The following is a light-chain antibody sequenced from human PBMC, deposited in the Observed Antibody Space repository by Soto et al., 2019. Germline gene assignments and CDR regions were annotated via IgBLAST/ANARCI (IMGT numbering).Light chain of an antibody. Sequence: EIVMTQSPATLSVSPGERATLSFRASQSVSSKLAWFQHKPGQAPRLLIYGASSRATGIPDRFSGSGSGTDFTLTISRLEPEDFAVYYCQQYGSSPGTFGQGTKVDIK. CDR1: QSVSSK. V-gene: IGKV3-20*01. J-gene: IGKJ1*01. CDR3: QQYGSSPGT. CDR2: GAS.